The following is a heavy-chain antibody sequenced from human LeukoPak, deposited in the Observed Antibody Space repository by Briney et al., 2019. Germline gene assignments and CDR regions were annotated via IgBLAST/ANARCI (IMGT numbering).Heavy chain of an antibody. Sequence: GSLRLSCAASGFTFSSYWMSWIRQPPGKGLEWIGYIYYSGSTNYNPSLKSRVTISVDTSKNQFSLKLSSVTAADTAVYYCARNNGGNPHFDYWGQGTLVTVSS. CDR1: GFTFSSYW. V-gene: IGHV4-59*01. CDR3: ARNNGGNPHFDY. D-gene: IGHD2-15*01. J-gene: IGHJ4*02. CDR2: IYYSGST.